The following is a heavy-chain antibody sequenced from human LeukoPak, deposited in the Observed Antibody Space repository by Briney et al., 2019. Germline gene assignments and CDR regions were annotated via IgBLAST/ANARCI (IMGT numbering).Heavy chain of an antibody. CDR2: INPYNGVT. D-gene: IGHD2-21*01. Sequence: GASVKVSCKASGYTFTDHFMHWMRQAPGQGLEWVGEINPYNGVTKYARRFQGRVTLTRDTSINTAFMEVSRLTSDDTAVYYCARDYSLIDFDSWRQGTLVTVAS. V-gene: IGHV1-2*02. J-gene: IGHJ4*02. CDR3: ARDYSLIDFDS. CDR1: GYTFTDHF.